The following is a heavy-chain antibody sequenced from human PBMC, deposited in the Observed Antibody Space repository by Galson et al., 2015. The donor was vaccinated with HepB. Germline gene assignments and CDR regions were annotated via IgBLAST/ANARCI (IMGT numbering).Heavy chain of an antibody. V-gene: IGHV1-69*13. D-gene: IGHD5-18*01. CDR2: IIPIFGTA. Sequence: VKVSCKASGGTFSSYAISWVRQAPGQGLEWMGGIIPIFGTANYAQKFQGRVTITADESTSTAYMELSSLRSEDTAVYYCARDSSGYSYGQRGYNWFDPWGQGTLVTVSS. J-gene: IGHJ5*02. CDR1: GGTFSSYA. CDR3: ARDSSGYSYGQRGYNWFDP.